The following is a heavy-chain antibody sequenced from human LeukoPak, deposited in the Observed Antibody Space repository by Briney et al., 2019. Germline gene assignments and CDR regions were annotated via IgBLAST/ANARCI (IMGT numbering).Heavy chain of an antibody. CDR2: ISGSGGST. Sequence: PGGSLRLSCAASGFTFSSYAMSWVRQAPGKGLEWVSVISGSGGSTYYADSVKGRFTISRDNSKNTLYLQMNSLRAEDTAVYYCAKGDSSGWYDQYYFDYWGQGTLVTVSS. V-gene: IGHV3-23*01. CDR3: AKGDSSGWYDQYYFDY. CDR1: GFTFSSYA. D-gene: IGHD6-19*01. J-gene: IGHJ4*02.